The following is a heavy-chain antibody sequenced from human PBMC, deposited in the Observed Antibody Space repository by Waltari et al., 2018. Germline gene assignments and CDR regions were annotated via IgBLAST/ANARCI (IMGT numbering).Heavy chain of an antibody. Sequence: QVQLVQSGAEVKKPGSSVKVSCKASGGTFSSKGFTWVRQALGQGLEWMGGVTTVTNISPSTGKTTSAPKFNGRLTISADESTTTVYMELSSLRSEDTAVYFCASGPLQKIFCNSGACRYNYYMDVWGQGTTVTVSS. D-gene: IGHD3-9*01. CDR3: ASGPLQKIFCNSGACRYNYYMDV. V-gene: IGHV1-69*01. CDR2: ISPSTGKT. CDR1: GGTFSSKG. J-gene: IGHJ6*03.